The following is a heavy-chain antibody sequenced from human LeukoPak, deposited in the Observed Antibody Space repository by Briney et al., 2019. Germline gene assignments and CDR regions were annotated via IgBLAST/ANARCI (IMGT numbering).Heavy chain of an antibody. D-gene: IGHD5-18*01. CDR3: ARADWDTAMIDY. Sequence: GGSLRLSCAASGFTFSNSAMNWVRQAPGKGLEWVSSISSSSSYIYYADSVKGRFTISRDNAKNSLYLQMNSLRAEDTAVYYCARADWDTAMIDYWGQGTLVTVSS. CDR2: ISSSSSYI. CDR1: GFTFSNSA. V-gene: IGHV3-21*01. J-gene: IGHJ4*02.